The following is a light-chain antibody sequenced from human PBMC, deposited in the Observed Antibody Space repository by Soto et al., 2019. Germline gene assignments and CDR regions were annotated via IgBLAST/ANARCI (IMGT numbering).Light chain of an antibody. J-gene: IGLJ3*02. V-gene: IGLV2-23*03. CDR1: SSDVGSYNV. CDR3: CSYVSSSTFWV. Sequence: QSVLTQPASVSGSPGQSITISCTGTSSDVGSYNVVSWYQQHPGKAPKLIIYEGSKRPSGVSNRFSGSKSGNTASLTISGLQAEDEADYYCCSYVSSSTFWVFGGGTKLT. CDR2: EGS.